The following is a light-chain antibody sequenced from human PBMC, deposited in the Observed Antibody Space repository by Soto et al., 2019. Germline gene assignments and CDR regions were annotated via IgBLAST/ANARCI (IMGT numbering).Light chain of an antibody. CDR2: EVN. J-gene: IGLJ1*01. Sequence: QSALTQPPSVSGSPGQSVTISCTGTSSDVGSYNRVSWYQQPPGTAPKLMIYEVNNRPSGVPDRFSGSKSGNTASLTISGLQAEDEADYYCSSYTSTSTYGFGTGTKLTVL. CDR1: SSDVGSYNR. CDR3: SSYTSTSTYG. V-gene: IGLV2-18*02.